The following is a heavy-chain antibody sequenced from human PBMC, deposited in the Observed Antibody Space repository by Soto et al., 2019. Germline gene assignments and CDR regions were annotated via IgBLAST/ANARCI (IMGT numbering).Heavy chain of an antibody. CDR2: INHSGST. Sequence: SETLSLTCAVYGGSFSGYYWSWIRQPPGKGLEWIGEINHSGSTNYNPSLKSRVTISVDTSKNQFSLKLSFVAAAVTAVYYCARVVFDFWSGYSFYDYYGMDVWGQGTTVTVSS. CDR1: GGSFSGYY. V-gene: IGHV4-34*01. J-gene: IGHJ6*02. D-gene: IGHD3-3*01. CDR3: ARVVFDFWSGYSFYDYYGMDV.